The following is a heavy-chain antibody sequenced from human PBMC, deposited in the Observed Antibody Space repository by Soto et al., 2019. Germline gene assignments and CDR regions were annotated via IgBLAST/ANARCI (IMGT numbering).Heavy chain of an antibody. J-gene: IGHJ5*02. D-gene: IGHD2-21*02. CDR3: ARGTLAYCGGDCYSAKGEIDP. CDR1: GYTFTGYY. V-gene: IGHV1-2*04. Sequence: ASVKVSCKASGYTFTGYYMHWVRQAPGQGLEWMGWINPNSGGTNYAQKFQGWVTMTRDTSISTAYMELSRLRSDDAAVYYCARGTLAYCGGDCYSAKGEIDPWGQGTLVTVSS. CDR2: INPNSGGT.